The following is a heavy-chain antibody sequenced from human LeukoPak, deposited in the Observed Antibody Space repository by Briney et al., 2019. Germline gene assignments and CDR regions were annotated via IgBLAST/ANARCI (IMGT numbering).Heavy chain of an antibody. CDR3: AREDRVGATIDC. V-gene: IGHV1-69*13. CDR1: GGTFSSYV. Sequence: GASVKVSCKASGGTFSSYVISWVRQAPGQGLEWMGGIIPIFGTANYAQKFQGRVTITADESTSTAYMELSSLRSEDTAVYYCAREDRVGATIDCWGQGTLVTVSS. CDR2: IIPIFGTA. J-gene: IGHJ4*02. D-gene: IGHD1-26*01.